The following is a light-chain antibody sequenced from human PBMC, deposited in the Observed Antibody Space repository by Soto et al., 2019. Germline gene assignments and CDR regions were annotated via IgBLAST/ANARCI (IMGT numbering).Light chain of an antibody. CDR1: QSVSNNY. Sequence: EIVLTQSPGTLSLSPGERATLSCRASQSVSNNYLAWYQQKPGQAPRLLMYGTSSRATGIPDRFSGSGSGTDFTLTISRLEPEDFAMYYCQQYGSFPQFTFGPGTKVEIK. CDR2: GTS. CDR3: QQYGSFPQFT. V-gene: IGKV3-20*01. J-gene: IGKJ3*01.